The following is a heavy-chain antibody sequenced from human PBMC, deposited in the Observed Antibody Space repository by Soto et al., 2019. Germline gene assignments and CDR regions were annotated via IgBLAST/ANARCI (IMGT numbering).Heavy chain of an antibody. Sequence: QLQLQESGPGLVKPSETLSLTCTVSGDSISSSYYWGWVRQPPGKGLECIGAVYYTGFTYYNPSLKSRLIISLDTSKTQFPLRLSSVTAADTAIYYCARLPVVVIALGYFDPWGPGTLVTVSS. V-gene: IGHV4-39*01. CDR2: VYYTGFT. CDR3: ARLPVVVIALGYFDP. D-gene: IGHD2-21*01. CDR1: GDSISSSYY. J-gene: IGHJ5*02.